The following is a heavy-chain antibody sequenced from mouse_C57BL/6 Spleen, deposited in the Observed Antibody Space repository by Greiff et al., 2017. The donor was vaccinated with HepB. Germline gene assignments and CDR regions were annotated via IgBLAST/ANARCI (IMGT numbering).Heavy chain of an antibody. D-gene: IGHD2-3*01. J-gene: IGHJ3*01. CDR2: IHPNSGST. Sequence: QVHVKQPGAELVKPGASVKLSCKASGYTFTSYWMHWVKQRPGQGLEWIGMIHPNSGSTNYNEKFKSKATLTVDKSSSTAYMQLSSLTSEDSAVYYCAREGIYDGYGAWFAYWGQGTLVTVSA. CDR3: AREGIYDGYGAWFAY. CDR1: GYTFTSYW. V-gene: IGHV1-64*01.